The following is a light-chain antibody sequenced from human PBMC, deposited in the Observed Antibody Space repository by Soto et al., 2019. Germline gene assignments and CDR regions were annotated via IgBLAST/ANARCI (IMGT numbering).Light chain of an antibody. CDR3: QQYGGSPPYT. CDR1: QGIRND. CDR2: AAS. J-gene: IGKJ2*01. V-gene: IGKV1-17*01. Sequence: DIQMTQSPSSLSASVGDRVTITCRASQGIRNDLGWYQQRPGKAPKRLIYAASTLQPGVPSRFSGSGSGTDFTLTIRRLEPEDFAVYYCQQYGGSPPYTFGQGTRLEI.